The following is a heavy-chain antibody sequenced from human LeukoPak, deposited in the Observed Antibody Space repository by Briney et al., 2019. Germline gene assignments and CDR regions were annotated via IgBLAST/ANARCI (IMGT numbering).Heavy chain of an antibody. D-gene: IGHD3-9*01. CDR1: GFTFSSYA. Sequence: GGSLRLSCAASGFTFSSYAMSWVRQAPGKGLEWVSAISGSGGSTYYADSVKGRFTISRDNAKNSLYLQMNSLRAEDTAVYYCARGEGKSYYDILTGYIWFDPWGQGTLVTVSS. CDR3: ARGEGKSYYDILTGYIWFDP. V-gene: IGHV3-23*01. J-gene: IGHJ5*02. CDR2: ISGSGGST.